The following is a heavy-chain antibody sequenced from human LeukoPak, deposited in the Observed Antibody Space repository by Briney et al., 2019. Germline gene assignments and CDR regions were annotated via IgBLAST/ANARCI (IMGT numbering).Heavy chain of an antibody. CDR3: ASRIPGGSWRFDY. CDR1: GFTFSSYG. J-gene: IGHJ4*02. V-gene: IGHV3-23*01. Sequence: GGSLRLSCAASGFTFSSYGMSWVRQAPGKGLEWVSAINGSGGSTYYADSVKGRFTISRDNSKNTLYLQMNSLRAEDTAVYYCASRIPGGSWRFDYWGQGTLVTVSS. CDR2: INGSGGST. D-gene: IGHD1-26*01.